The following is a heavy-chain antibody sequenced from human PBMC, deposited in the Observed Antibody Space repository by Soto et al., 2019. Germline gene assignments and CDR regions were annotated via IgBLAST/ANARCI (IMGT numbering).Heavy chain of an antibody. V-gene: IGHV3-30-3*01. CDR3: AKVQWLVRGGLDC. CDR1: GFTFSNYA. CDR2: ISYDGSNN. D-gene: IGHD6-19*01. J-gene: IGHJ4*02. Sequence: QVQVVESGGGVVQPGRSLRLSCAASGFTFSNYAMHWVRQAPGKGLEWVAVISYDGSNNYYADSVKGRFTISRYNSKNTLYLQMNSLRAEDTAVYYCAKVQWLVRGGLDCWGQGTLVTVSS.